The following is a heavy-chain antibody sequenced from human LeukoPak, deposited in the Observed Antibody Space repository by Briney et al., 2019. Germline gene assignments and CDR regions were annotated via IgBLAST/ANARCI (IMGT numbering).Heavy chain of an antibody. CDR1: GGSISSYY. CDR2: IYYSGST. D-gene: IGHD3-22*01. J-gene: IGHJ6*03. Sequence: PSETLSLTCTVSGGSISSYYWSWIRQPPGKGLEWIGYIYYSGSTNYNPSLKSRVTISVDTSKNQFSLKLSSVTAADTAVYYCASSPEYYYDSSGYYLYYYYYMDVWGKGTTVTVSS. CDR3: ASSPEYYYDSSGYYLYYYYYMDV. V-gene: IGHV4-59*01.